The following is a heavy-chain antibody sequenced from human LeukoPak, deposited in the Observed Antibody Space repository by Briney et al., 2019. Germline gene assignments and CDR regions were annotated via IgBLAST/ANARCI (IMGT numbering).Heavy chain of an antibody. CDR3: ARDFNRYYDFWSGYYPPMDV. CDR2: TNPNSGGT. J-gene: IGHJ6*02. Sequence: ASVKVSCKASGYTFTGYYMHWVRQAPGQGLEWMGWTNPNSGGTNYAQKFQGRVTMTRDTSISTAYMELSRLRSDDTAVYYCARDFNRYYDFWSGYYPPMDVWGQGTTVTVSS. D-gene: IGHD3-3*01. CDR1: GYTFTGYY. V-gene: IGHV1-2*02.